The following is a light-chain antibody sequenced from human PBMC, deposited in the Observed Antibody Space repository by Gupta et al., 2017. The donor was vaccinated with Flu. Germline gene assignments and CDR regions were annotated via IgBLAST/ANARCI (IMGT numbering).Light chain of an antibody. CDR3: CSDAGSVL. Sequence: APTQPASVPGSPGQSITIPCSGTSTDVGNYNLVSWYQQYPGKVPKLIIYEDTERPSGVSNRYSGSRSGTTASLTISGQQAEDEAYYYCCSDAGSVLFGGGTKVTVL. V-gene: IGLV2-23*01. CDR1: STDVGNYNL. J-gene: IGLJ2*01. CDR2: EDT.